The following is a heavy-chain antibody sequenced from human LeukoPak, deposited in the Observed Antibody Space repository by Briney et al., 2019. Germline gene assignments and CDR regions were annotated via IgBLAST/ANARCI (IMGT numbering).Heavy chain of an antibody. CDR2: INHSGST. J-gene: IGHJ4*02. D-gene: IGHD3-16*01. Sequence: NPSETLSLTCAVYGGSFSGYYWSWIRQPPGKGLEWIGRINHSGSTKYNPSLKSRVTISVDTSKNQFSLKLTSVTAADTAVYYCARGRRVVFGTYTSGFYFADWGQGALITASS. V-gene: IGHV4-34*01. CDR3: ARGRRVVFGTYTSGFYFAD. CDR1: GGSFSGYY.